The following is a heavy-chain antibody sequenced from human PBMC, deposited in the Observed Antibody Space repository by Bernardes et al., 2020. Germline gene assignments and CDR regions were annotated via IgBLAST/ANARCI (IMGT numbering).Heavy chain of an antibody. CDR3: ARVSVVATNWFDP. V-gene: IGHV4-39*07. CDR1: GGSISSSSYY. Sequence: SETLSLTCTVSGGSISSSSYYWGWIRQPPGKGLEWIGSIYYSGSTYYNPSLKSRVTISVDTSKNQFSLKLSSVTAADTAVYYCARVSVVATNWFDPWGQGTLVTVSS. J-gene: IGHJ5*02. CDR2: IYYSGST. D-gene: IGHD1-26*01.